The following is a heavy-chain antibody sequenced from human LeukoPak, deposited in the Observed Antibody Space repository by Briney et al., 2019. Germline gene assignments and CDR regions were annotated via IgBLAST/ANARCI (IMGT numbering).Heavy chain of an antibody. D-gene: IGHD6-19*01. CDR3: ARDGGWHGGAFDI. CDR1: GYTFTSYD. J-gene: IGHJ3*02. Sequence: ASVKVSCKASGYTFTSYDINWVRQATGQGLEWMGWMNPNSGNTGYAQKFQGRVTMTTDTSTSTAYMELRSLRSDDTAVYYCARDGGWHGGAFDIWGQGTMVTVSS. CDR2: MNPNSGNT. V-gene: IGHV1-8*01.